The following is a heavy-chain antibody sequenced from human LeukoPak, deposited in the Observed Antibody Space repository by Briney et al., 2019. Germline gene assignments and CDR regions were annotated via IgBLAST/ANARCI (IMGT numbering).Heavy chain of an antibody. J-gene: IGHJ4*02. CDR2: ISYDGSNK. D-gene: IGHD3-22*01. CDR3: ARDNSYDSSGCLDY. V-gene: IGHV3-30-3*01. Sequence: GGPLRLSCAASGFTFSSYAMHWVRQAPGKGLEWVAFISYDGSNKYYADSVKGRFTISRDNSKNTLYVQVNSLRPEDTAVYHCARDNSYDSSGCLDYWGQGTLVTVSS. CDR1: GFTFSSYA.